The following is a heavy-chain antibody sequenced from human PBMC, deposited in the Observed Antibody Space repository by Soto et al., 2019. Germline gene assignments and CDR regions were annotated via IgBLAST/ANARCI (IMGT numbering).Heavy chain of an antibody. V-gene: IGHV1-18*01. CDR3: AREQLRRWPLYY. D-gene: IGHD1-7*01. Sequence: VKVSCKASGYTFTSYGLSSLPQAPVQGLKWMGWISAYNGNTNDAQKLQGRVSMTTDTSTSPAYMSLRSLRSDDTAVYHCAREQLRRWPLYYWGQGTLVTVSS. J-gene: IGHJ4*02. CDR1: GYTFTSYG. CDR2: ISAYNGNT.